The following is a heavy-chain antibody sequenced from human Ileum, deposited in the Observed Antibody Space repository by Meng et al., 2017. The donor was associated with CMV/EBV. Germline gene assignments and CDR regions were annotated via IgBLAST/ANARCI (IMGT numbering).Heavy chain of an antibody. V-gene: IGHV4-34*01. CDR3: ARGQRITLVRGGRFDP. D-gene: IGHD3-10*01. CDR2: INHSGRA. Sequence: GGSFSDYFWGWVRQPPGKGLEWIGEINHSGRANYNSSLKSRVTILVDTSKNQFSLKLSSVTAADTAVYYCARGQRITLVRGGRFDPWGQGTLVTVSS. J-gene: IGHJ5*02. CDR1: GGSFSDYF.